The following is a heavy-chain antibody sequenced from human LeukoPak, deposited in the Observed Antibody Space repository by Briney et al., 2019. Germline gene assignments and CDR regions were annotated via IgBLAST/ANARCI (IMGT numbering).Heavy chain of an antibody. V-gene: IGHV3-30-3*01. Sequence: GGSLRLSCAASGFTFSSYAMHWVRQAPGKGLEWVAVISYDGSNKYYADSVKGRFTISRDNSKNTLYLQMNSLRAEDTAVYYCTSDGGMVAATALFYWGQGTLVTLSS. J-gene: IGHJ4*02. CDR1: GFTFSSYA. CDR2: ISYDGSNK. D-gene: IGHD2-15*01. CDR3: TSDGGMVAATALFY.